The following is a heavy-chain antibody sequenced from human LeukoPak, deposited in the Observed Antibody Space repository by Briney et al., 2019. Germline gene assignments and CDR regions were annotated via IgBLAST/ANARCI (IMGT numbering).Heavy chain of an antibody. Sequence: PSETLSLTCTVSGGSISSYYWSWIRQPAGKGLEWIGRIYTSGSTNYNPSLKSRVTMSVDTSKNQFSLKLSSVTAADTAVYYCARRAKYSSGAYFDYWGQGTLVTVSS. D-gene: IGHD6-19*01. CDR3: ARRAKYSSGAYFDY. CDR2: IYTSGST. J-gene: IGHJ4*02. V-gene: IGHV4-4*07. CDR1: GGSISSYY.